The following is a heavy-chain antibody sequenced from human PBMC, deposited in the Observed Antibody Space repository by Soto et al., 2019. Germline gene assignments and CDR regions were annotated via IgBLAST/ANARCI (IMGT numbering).Heavy chain of an antibody. CDR2: IYSGGDI. V-gene: IGHV3-53*02. CDR3: ARGPRYCSGGSCYSIGWHP. CDR1: GFTVSSNY. Sequence: EVQLVETGGGLIQPGGSLRLSCAASGFTVSSNYMSWVRQAPGKGLEWVSVIYSGGDIYYADSVKGRFTISRDNSKNTLYLQMNSLRAEDTAVYYCARGPRYCSGGSCYSIGWHPWGKGTLVTVSS. D-gene: IGHD2-15*01. J-gene: IGHJ5*02.